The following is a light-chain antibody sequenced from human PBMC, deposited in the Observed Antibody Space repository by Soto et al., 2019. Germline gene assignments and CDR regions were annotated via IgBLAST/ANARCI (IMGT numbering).Light chain of an antibody. CDR3: SSYTSSSTRV. Sequence: QSALTQPASVSGSPGQSITISCTGTSSDVGGYNYVSWYQQHPGKAPKLMIYDVSNRPSGVSNRFSGSKSGNTASLTISWIQAEDEADYYCSSYTSSSTRVFGGGTKVTVL. J-gene: IGLJ2*01. CDR1: SSDVGGYNY. V-gene: IGLV2-14*01. CDR2: DVS.